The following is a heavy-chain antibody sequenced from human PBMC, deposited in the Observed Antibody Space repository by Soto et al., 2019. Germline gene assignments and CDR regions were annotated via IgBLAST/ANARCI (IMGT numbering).Heavy chain of an antibody. CDR3: ARAQGDYGDYGTYYYYGMDV. V-gene: IGHV3-33*01. D-gene: IGHD4-17*01. Sequence: GGSLRLSCAASGFTFSSYGMHWVRQAPGKGLEWVAVIWYDGSNKYYADSVKGRFTISRDNSKNTLYLQMNSLRAEDTAVYYCARAQGDYGDYGTYYYYGMDVWGQGTTVTVSS. J-gene: IGHJ6*02. CDR2: IWYDGSNK. CDR1: GFTFSSYG.